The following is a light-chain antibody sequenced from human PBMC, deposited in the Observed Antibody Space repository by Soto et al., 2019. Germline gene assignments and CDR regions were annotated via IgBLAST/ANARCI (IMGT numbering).Light chain of an antibody. V-gene: IGLV1-44*01. CDR1: SSNIGSDT. Sequence: QSVLTQPPSASGTPGQRVTISCSGSSSNIGSDTVNWFQQLPGTAPKLLIYSDNQRPSGVPDRFSGSKSGTSASLAISGLQSEDEADYYCAALDDSLNRMLFGGGTKLTVL. J-gene: IGLJ3*02. CDR2: SDN. CDR3: AALDDSLNRML.